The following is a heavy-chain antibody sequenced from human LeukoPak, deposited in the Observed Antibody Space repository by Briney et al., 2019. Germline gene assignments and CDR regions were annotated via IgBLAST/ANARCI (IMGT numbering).Heavy chain of an antibody. J-gene: IGHJ4*02. CDR2: INHSGST. V-gene: IGHV4-34*01. D-gene: IGHD2-2*01. Sequence: PSETLSLTCAVYGGSFSGYYWSWIRQPPGKGLEWIGEINHSGSTNYNPSLKSRVTISVDTSKNQFSLKLSSVTAADTAVYYCASFDCSSTSCYYYWGQGTLVTVSS. CDR3: ASFDCSSTSCYYY. CDR1: GGSFSGYY.